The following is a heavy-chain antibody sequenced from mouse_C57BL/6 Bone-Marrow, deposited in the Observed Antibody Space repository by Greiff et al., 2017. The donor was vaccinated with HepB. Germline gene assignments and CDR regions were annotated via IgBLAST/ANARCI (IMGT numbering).Heavy chain of an antibody. CDR3: ARQQFTFAY. CDR2: ISSGGSYT. CDR1: GFTFSSYG. J-gene: IGHJ3*01. V-gene: IGHV5-6*01. Sequence: EVKLMESGGDLVKPGGSLKLSCAASGFTFSSYGMSWVRQTPDKRLEWVATISSGGSYTYYPDSVKGRFTISRDNAKNTLYLQMSSLKSEDTAMYYCARQQFTFAYWGQGTLVTVSA.